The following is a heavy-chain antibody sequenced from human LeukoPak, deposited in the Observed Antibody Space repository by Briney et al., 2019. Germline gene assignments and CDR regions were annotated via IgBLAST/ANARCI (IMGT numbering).Heavy chain of an antibody. CDR2: ISAYNGNT. V-gene: IGHV1-18*01. CDR3: ARGEYYDSSGYYPYDY. Sequence: GASVKVSCKASGYTFPSYGISWVRQAPGQGLEWMGWISAYNGNTNYAQKLQGRVTMTTDTSTSTAYMELRSLRSDDTAVYYCARGEYYDSSGYYPYDYWGQGTLVTVSS. D-gene: IGHD3-22*01. CDR1: GYTFPSYG. J-gene: IGHJ4*02.